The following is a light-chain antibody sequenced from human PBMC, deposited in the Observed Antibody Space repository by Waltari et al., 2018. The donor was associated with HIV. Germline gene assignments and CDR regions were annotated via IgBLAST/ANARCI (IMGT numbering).Light chain of an antibody. CDR1: QNINSY. Sequence: DIQMTQSPSSLSASVGDRVTITCRASQNINSYLNWYQQKPGEAPKLLIHTASTLHSGVPSRFSASGAGTDFILTINSLEPEDFATYYCQQSRSIPRTFGQGTKVEIK. J-gene: IGKJ2*01. V-gene: IGKV1-39*01. CDR3: QQSRSIPRT. CDR2: TAS.